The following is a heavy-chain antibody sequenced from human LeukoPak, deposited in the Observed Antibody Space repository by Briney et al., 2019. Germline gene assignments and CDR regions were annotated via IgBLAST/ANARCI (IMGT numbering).Heavy chain of an antibody. CDR3: ARDRSGEGNWFDP. CDR2: IIPIFGTA. Sequence: SVKVSCKASGGTFSSHAISWVRQAPGQGLEWMGGIIPIFGTANYAQKFQGRVTITADESTSTAYMELSSLRSEDTAVYYCARDRSGEGNWFDPWGQGTLVTVSS. J-gene: IGHJ5*02. V-gene: IGHV1-69*01. D-gene: IGHD6-25*01. CDR1: GGTFSSHA.